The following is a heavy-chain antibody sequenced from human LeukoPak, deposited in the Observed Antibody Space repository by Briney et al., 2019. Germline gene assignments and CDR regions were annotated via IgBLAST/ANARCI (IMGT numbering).Heavy chain of an antibody. CDR2: IRGDGYDT. CDR3: ASDRVLGSGSLDN. D-gene: IGHD3-10*01. CDR1: GFSFSDFW. V-gene: IGHV3-74*01. Sequence: GGSLRLSCTASGFSFSDFWMHWVRQVPGKGLVWVSRIRGDGYDTNYADSVRGRFTISRNNAQNTLYLQMNSLRTEDTAVYYCASDRVLGSGSLDNWGQGTLVTVSS. J-gene: IGHJ4*02.